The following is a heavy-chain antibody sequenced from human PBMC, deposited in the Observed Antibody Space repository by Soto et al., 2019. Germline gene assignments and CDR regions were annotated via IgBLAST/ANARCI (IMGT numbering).Heavy chain of an antibody. D-gene: IGHD5-12*01. CDR2: INSDGSST. CDR1: GFTFSSYW. J-gene: IGHJ4*02. V-gene: IGHV3-74*01. CDR3: AKDLQWLRYYFDY. Sequence: PGGSLRLSCAASGFTFSSYWMHWVRQAPGKGLVWVSRINSDGSSTSYADSVKGRFTISRDNSKNTLYLQMNSLRAEDTAVYYCAKDLQWLRYYFDYWGQGTLVTVSS.